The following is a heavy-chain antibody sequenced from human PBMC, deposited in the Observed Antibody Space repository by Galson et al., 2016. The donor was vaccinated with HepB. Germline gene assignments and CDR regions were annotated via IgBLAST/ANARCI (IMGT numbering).Heavy chain of an antibody. CDR3: VKDLEANYYDNSGPRGYYYYYMDV. J-gene: IGHJ6*03. Sequence: SLRLSCAASGFTLSGYLMQWVRQPPGQGLEWVGGIKSKSDGVTTDYGAPVRGRFTISRDDSKNTVYLQMNRLRAEDTAVYYCVKDLEANYYDNSGPRGYYYYYMDVWGKGTTVTVSS. CDR2: IKSKSDGVTT. V-gene: IGHV3-15*01. CDR1: GFTLSGYL. D-gene: IGHD3-22*01.